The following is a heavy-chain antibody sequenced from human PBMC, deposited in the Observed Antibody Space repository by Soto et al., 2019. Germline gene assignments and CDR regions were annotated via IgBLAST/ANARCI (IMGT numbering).Heavy chain of an antibody. Sequence: GESLKISCAASGFTFSSYSMNWVRQAPGKGLEWVSSISSSSSYIYYADSVKGRFTISRDNAKNSLYLQMNSLRAEDTAVYYCARDRRTYYYGSGSGFGMDVWGQGTTVTVSS. D-gene: IGHD3-10*01. CDR3: ARDRRTYYYGSGSGFGMDV. V-gene: IGHV3-21*01. CDR1: GFTFSSYS. CDR2: ISSSSSYI. J-gene: IGHJ6*02.